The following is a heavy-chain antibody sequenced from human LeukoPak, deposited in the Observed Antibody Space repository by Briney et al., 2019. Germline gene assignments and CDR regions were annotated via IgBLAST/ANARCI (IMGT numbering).Heavy chain of an antibody. CDR1: GYTFRIHG. J-gene: IGHJ4*02. Sequence: GASVKVSCKASGYTFRIHGIYWVRQAPGQGLEWMGWISPYNDETKYARRIQDRVIMTTETSTTTAYIELRGLTSDDTAVYFCAREADTNSWYRPAFRLLDVWGQGTLVTVSS. CDR2: ISPYNDET. D-gene: IGHD6-13*01. CDR3: AREADTNSWYRPAFRLLDV. V-gene: IGHV1-18*01.